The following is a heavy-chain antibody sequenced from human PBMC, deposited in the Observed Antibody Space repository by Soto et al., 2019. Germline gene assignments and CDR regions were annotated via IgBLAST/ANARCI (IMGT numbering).Heavy chain of an antibody. J-gene: IGHJ5*02. D-gene: IGHD3-10*01. CDR1: GGTFSSYG. CDR2: IIPMFGRT. CDR3: ARETSVRGVIITSYPWFGP. V-gene: IGHV1-69*13. Sequence: SVKVSCKASGGTFSSYGINWVRQAPGQGLEWMGGIIPMFGRTNYAQKFQDRVAITADESTNTAYMELSSLRSEDTAFYYCARETSVRGVIITSYPWFGPWGQGPLVTVSS.